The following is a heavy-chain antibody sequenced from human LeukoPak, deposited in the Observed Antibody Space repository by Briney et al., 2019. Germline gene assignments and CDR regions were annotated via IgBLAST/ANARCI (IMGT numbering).Heavy chain of an antibody. J-gene: IGHJ4*02. CDR1: GGSISSGGYS. D-gene: IGHD5-18*01. CDR3: ARVMNGYSYGYVDY. CDR2: IYHSGST. V-gene: IGHV4-30-2*01. Sequence: PSETLSLTCAVSGGSISSGGYSWSWIRQPPGKGLEWIGYIYHSGSTYYNPSLKSRVTISVDRSKNQFSLKLSSVTAADTAVYYCARVMNGYSYGYVDYWGQGTLVTVSS.